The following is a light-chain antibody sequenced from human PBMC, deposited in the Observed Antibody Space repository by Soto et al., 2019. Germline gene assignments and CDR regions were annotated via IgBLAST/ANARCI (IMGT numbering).Light chain of an antibody. CDR2: EVS. CDR1: SSDVGNYKY. Sequence: QSVLTQSPSASGSPGQSVTISCTGTSSDVGNYKYVSWYQQHPGKAPKLMIYEVSKRPSGVPDRFSGSKSGNTASLTVSGLQAEDEADYYCSSYAGSNNRVFGGGTKRTV. J-gene: IGLJ3*02. CDR3: SSYAGSNNRV. V-gene: IGLV2-8*01.